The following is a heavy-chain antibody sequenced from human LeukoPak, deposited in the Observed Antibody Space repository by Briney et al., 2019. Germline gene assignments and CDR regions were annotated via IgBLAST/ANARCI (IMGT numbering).Heavy chain of an antibody. CDR2: INHSGST. D-gene: IGHD2/OR15-2a*01. J-gene: IGHJ4*02. CDR1: GGSLSGYY. Sequence: SETLSLTCAVYGGSLSGYYWSWIRQPPGKGLEWIGEINHSGSTNYNPSLKSRVTISVDTSKNQFSLKLSSVTAADTAVYYCARASMWDYWGQGTLVTVSS. CDR3: ARASMWDY. V-gene: IGHV4-34*01.